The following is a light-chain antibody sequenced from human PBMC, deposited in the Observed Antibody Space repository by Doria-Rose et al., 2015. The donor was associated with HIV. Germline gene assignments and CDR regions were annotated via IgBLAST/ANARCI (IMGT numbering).Light chain of an antibody. CDR3: QQYYDTPS. J-gene: IGKJ3*01. CDR1: QSLLYTSTNY. Sequence: DIRVTQSPESLGMSLGERATLNCKSNQSLLYTSTNYLAWYQQKPGQPPKLLIYWAFTRQSGVPARFSGSGSGTDFTLTISSLEAEDVAVYYCQQYYDTPSFGPGTTVDIK. V-gene: IGKV4-1*01. CDR2: WAF.